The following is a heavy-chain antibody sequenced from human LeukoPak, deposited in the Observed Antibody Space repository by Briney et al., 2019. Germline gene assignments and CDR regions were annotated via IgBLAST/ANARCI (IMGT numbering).Heavy chain of an antibody. D-gene: IGHD6-19*01. CDR2: IIPIFGTA. J-gene: IGHJ4*02. Sequence: GSSVKVSCKASGGTFSSYAISWVRQAPGQGLEWMGGIIPIFGTANYAQKFQGRVTITADESTSTAYMELSSLRSEDTAVYYCATHSSGWYFMGYFDYWGQGTLVTVSS. V-gene: IGHV1-69*01. CDR1: GGTFSSYA. CDR3: ATHSSGWYFMGYFDY.